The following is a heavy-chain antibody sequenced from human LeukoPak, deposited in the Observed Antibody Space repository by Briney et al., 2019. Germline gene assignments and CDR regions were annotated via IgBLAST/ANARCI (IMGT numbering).Heavy chain of an antibody. J-gene: IGHJ5*02. V-gene: IGHV4-59*01. Sequence: SETLSLTCTVSGGSISSYYWSWIRQPPGKGLEWIGYIYYSGSTNYNPSLKSRVTISVDTSKNRFSLKLSSVTAADTAVYYCARGDYGDRFDPWGQGTLVTVSS. CDR2: IYYSGST. CDR1: GGSISSYY. D-gene: IGHD4-17*01. CDR3: ARGDYGDRFDP.